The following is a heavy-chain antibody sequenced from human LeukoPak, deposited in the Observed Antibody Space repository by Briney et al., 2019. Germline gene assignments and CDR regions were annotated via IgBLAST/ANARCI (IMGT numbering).Heavy chain of an antibody. J-gene: IGHJ3*02. Sequence: GRSLRLSCAASGFTFDDYAMHWVRQAPGKGLEWVSGISWNSGSIGYADSVKGRFTISRDNAKNSLYLQMNSLRAEDTALYYCATEGVGDAFDIWGQGAMVTVSS. CDR2: ISWNSGSI. V-gene: IGHV3-9*01. CDR1: GFTFDDYA. D-gene: IGHD3-16*01. CDR3: ATEGVGDAFDI.